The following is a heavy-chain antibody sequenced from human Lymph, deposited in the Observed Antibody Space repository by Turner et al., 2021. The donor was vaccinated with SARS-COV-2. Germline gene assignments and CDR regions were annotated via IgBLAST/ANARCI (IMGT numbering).Heavy chain of an antibody. CDR3: ARVVGGFGELGYYYYYGMDV. CDR1: GGTFSSYA. V-gene: IGHV1-69*10. CDR2: IIPILSIA. Sequence: QVQLVQSGAEVKKPGSSVKVSCKASGGTFSSYAISWVRQAPGQGLEWMGGIIPILSIATYAQKCQGRVTITADKSTSTAYMELSSLRSEDTAVFYCARVVGGFGELGYYYYYGMDVWGQGTTVTVSS. J-gene: IGHJ6*02. D-gene: IGHD3-10*01.